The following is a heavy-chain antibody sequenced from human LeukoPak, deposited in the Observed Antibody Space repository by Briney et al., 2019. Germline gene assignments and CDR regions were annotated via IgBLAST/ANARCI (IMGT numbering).Heavy chain of an antibody. J-gene: IGHJ5*02. CDR2: IYHSGST. V-gene: IGHV4-30-2*01. Sequence: SQTLSLTCAISGGSISSGGYSWSWIRQPPGKCLEWIGYIYHSGSTYYNPSLKSRVTISVDRSKNQFSLKLSSVTAADTAVYYCARVEYYGSGSYWNWFDPWGQGTLVTVSS. D-gene: IGHD3-10*01. CDR1: GGSISSGGYS. CDR3: ARVEYYGSGSYWNWFDP.